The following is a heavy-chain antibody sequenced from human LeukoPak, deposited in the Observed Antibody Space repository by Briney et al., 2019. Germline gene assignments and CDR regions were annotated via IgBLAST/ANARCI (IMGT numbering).Heavy chain of an antibody. CDR3: ARYHCSTTTCYNFDY. D-gene: IGHD2-2*02. J-gene: IGHJ4*02. V-gene: IGHV4-39*07. CDR1: GGFISSTRYF. Sequence: SETLSLTCTVSGGFISSTRYFWGWIRQPPGKGLEWIGHILYSGSTSYNPSLKSRVTISVDTSKNQFSLNLSSVTAADTAVYYCARYHCSTTTCYNFDYWGQGILVTVSS. CDR2: ILYSGST.